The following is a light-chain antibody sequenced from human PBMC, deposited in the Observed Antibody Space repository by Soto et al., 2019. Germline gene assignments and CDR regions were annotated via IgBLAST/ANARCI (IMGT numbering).Light chain of an antibody. V-gene: IGKV3D-15*01. CDR2: GAS. CDR1: QIVSSRY. CDR3: QQYNNWPRT. Sequence: EILLTQSPVTLSLSPGEIATLCCSASQIVSSRYLAWYQQTPGQAPRLLIYGASSRATGIPDRFSGSGSGTEFTITINRLQSEDFAVYYCQQYNNWPRTFGQGTKVDI. J-gene: IGKJ1*01.